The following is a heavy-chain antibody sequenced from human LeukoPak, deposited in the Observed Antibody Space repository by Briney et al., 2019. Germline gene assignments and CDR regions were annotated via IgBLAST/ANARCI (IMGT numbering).Heavy chain of an antibody. Sequence: SETLSLTCTVSGGSISSSTYYWGWIRRPPGKGLEWIGSIYYSGSTYYNPSLKSRVTISVDTSKNQFSLKLSSVTAADTAVYYCARADRFSYWFDPWGQGTLVTVSS. CDR2: IYYSGST. V-gene: IGHV4-39*07. J-gene: IGHJ5*02. CDR1: GGSISSSTYY. CDR3: ARADRFSYWFDP.